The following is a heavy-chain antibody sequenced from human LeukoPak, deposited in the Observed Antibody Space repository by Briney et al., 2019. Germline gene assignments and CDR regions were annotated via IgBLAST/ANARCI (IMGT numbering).Heavy chain of an antibody. Sequence: PGVSLRLSCAASGFTFSTYWMSWVRQAPGKGLECVANIKRDGSEKYYVDSVKGRFTIFRDDAKSSLYLQMNSLRAEDTAVYFCARVYTGNRWHFDYWGQGTTVTVSS. V-gene: IGHV3-7*03. CDR3: ARVYTGNRWHFDY. D-gene: IGHD2-2*02. CDR1: GFTFSTYW. J-gene: IGHJ4*03. CDR2: IKRDGSEK.